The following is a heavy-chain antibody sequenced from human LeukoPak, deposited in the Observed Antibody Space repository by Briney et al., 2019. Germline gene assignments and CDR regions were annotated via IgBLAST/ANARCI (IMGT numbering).Heavy chain of an antibody. CDR3: ARGSRSGIHDY. Sequence: GEPRKISCKGSGSRFTSYWIGWVRPVPGKGLGWMGIIYPGESDTRYSPSFQGQVTLSADKSISTAYLQWSSLKASDTAMYYCARGSRSGIHDYWGQGTLVTVSS. V-gene: IGHV5-51*01. CDR2: IYPGESDT. D-gene: IGHD1-14*01. J-gene: IGHJ4*02. CDR1: GSRFTSYW.